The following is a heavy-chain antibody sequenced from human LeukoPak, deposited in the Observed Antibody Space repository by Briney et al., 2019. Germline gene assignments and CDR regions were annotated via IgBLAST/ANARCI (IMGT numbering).Heavy chain of an antibody. V-gene: IGHV3-21*01. Sequence: GGSLRLSCAASGFTFSSYSMNWVRQAPGKGLEWVSSISSSSSYIYYADSVKGRFTISRDNAKSSLYLQMNSLRAEDTAVYYCARDERSTIFGVVFYYMDVWGKGTTVTVSS. J-gene: IGHJ6*03. CDR1: GFTFSSYS. CDR2: ISSSSSYI. CDR3: ARDERSTIFGVVFYYMDV. D-gene: IGHD3-3*01.